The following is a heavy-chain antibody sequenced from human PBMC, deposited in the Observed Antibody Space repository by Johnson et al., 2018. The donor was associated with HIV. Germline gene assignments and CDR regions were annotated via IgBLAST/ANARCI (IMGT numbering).Heavy chain of an antibody. J-gene: IGHJ3*02. V-gene: IGHV3-13*01. CDR2: IGTTGDT. Sequence: VQLVESGGGLVQPGGSLRLSCAASGFTFSSYAMHWVRQATGKGLEWVSSIGTTGDTYYPGSVKGRFTISRENAKNSLYLQMNSLRAGDTAGYYCARTLGFGTEDAFDIWGQGTMVTVSS. CDR3: ARTLGFGTEDAFDI. D-gene: IGHD3-10*01. CDR1: GFTFSSYA.